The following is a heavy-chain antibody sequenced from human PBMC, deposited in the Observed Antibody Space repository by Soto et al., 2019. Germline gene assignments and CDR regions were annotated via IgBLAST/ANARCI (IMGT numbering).Heavy chain of an antibody. Sequence: WTWIRQPPGGGLEWIGSTYQTGRTYVIPSLKSRVTMSLDKSKNQFSLNLTSVTAADTALYYCAREMTIFGVAPGGGVDVWGQGTTVTVSS. CDR2: TYQTGRT. V-gene: IGHV4-30-2*01. J-gene: IGHJ6*02. D-gene: IGHD3-3*01. CDR3: AREMTIFGVAPGGGVDV.